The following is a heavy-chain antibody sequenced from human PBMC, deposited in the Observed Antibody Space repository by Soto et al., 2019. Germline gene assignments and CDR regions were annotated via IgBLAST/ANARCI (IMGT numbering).Heavy chain of an antibody. CDR1: GGTFSSYA. J-gene: IGHJ6*02. CDR2: IIPVSGTA. Sequence: QVQLVQSGAEVKKPGSSVKVSCKAPGGTFSSYAISWVRQAPGQGLEWMGGIIPVSGTANYAQKFQGRVTITADESTSTGYMELSRLRSEDTAVYYCARSQGGSSSLDIYYYDYYGMDVWGQGTTVTVSS. CDR3: ARSQGGSSSLDIYYYDYYGMDV. V-gene: IGHV1-69*01. D-gene: IGHD2-15*01.